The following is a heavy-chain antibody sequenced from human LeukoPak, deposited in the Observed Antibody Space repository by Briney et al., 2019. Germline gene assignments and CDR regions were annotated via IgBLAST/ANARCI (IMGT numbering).Heavy chain of an antibody. J-gene: IGHJ2*01. CDR1: GYSVTTYW. CDR3: ARRGTNEYFDL. V-gene: IGHV5-51*01. Sequence: EESLKISCKGSGYSVTTYWIGWVRQMPGKGLEWMGIIYPGDSDTRYSPSFQGQVTISADKSISTAYLQWSSLKASDTAIYYCARRGTNEYFDLWGRGTLVTVSS. CDR2: IYPGDSDT. D-gene: IGHD1-1*01.